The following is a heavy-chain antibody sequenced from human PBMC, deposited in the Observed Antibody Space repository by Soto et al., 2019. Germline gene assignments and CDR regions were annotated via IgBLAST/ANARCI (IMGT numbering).Heavy chain of an antibody. J-gene: IGHJ4*02. Sequence: SLRLSCAASGFTFISYAMHWVRQAPGKGLEWVAVISYDGSNKYYADSVKGRFTISRDNSKNTLYLQMNSLRAEDTAVYYCARSGQWLVLRYFDYWGQGTLVTVSS. CDR2: ISYDGSNK. D-gene: IGHD6-19*01. CDR1: GFTFISYA. V-gene: IGHV3-30-3*01. CDR3: ARSGQWLVLRYFDY.